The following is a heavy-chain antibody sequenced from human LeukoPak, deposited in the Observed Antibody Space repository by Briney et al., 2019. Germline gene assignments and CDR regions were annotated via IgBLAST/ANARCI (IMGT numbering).Heavy chain of an antibody. CDR3: AKDMRKYYDSSGYYWDAFDI. V-gene: IGHV3-9*01. D-gene: IGHD3-22*01. J-gene: IGHJ3*02. Sequence: GGSLRLSCAASGFTFDDYAMHWVRQAPGKGLEWVSGISWNSGSIGYADSVKGRFTISRDNAKNSLYLQMNSLRAEDTALYYCAKDMRKYYDSSGYYWDAFDIWGQGTMVTVSS. CDR2: ISWNSGSI. CDR1: GFTFDDYA.